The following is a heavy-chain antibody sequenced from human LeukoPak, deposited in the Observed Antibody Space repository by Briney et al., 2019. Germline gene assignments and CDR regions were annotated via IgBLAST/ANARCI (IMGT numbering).Heavy chain of an antibody. CDR2: INPNSGDT. J-gene: IGHJ6*02. Sequence: GASVKVSCKASGYSFTGYFMQWVRQAPGQGLEWVGWINPNSGDTNYAQKFQGRVTMTRDTSISTAYMELSRLRSDDAAVYYCARSFYYAMDVWGQGTTVTVSS. CDR1: GYSFTGYF. CDR3: ARSFYYAMDV. V-gene: IGHV1-2*02.